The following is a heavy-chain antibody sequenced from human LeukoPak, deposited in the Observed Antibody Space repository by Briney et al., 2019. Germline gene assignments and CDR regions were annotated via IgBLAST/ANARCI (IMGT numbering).Heavy chain of an antibody. D-gene: IGHD2-15*01. CDR2: INHSGST. Sequence: SETLSLTCAVYGGSFSGDYWSGVGQPPGKGLEWIGEINHSGSTNYNPSLKSRVTISVDTSKNQFSLKLSSVTAADTAVYYCARVICSGGSCRFDYWGQGTLVTVSS. CDR1: GGSFSGDY. J-gene: IGHJ4*02. V-gene: IGHV4-34*01. CDR3: ARVICSGGSCRFDY.